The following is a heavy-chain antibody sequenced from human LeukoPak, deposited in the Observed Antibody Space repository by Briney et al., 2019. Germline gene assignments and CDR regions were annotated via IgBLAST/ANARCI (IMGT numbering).Heavy chain of an antibody. Sequence: SSETLSLTCTVSGGSISSSNYCWGWIRQPPGKGLEWIATICYSGSTYYNPSLKSRVTISVDTSRDQFSLRLSSVTAADTAVYYCARGNPYYDLAWGQGTLVTVSS. V-gene: IGHV4-39*07. J-gene: IGHJ5*02. CDR3: ARGNPYYDLA. D-gene: IGHD3-3*01. CDR1: GGSISSSNYC. CDR2: ICYSGST.